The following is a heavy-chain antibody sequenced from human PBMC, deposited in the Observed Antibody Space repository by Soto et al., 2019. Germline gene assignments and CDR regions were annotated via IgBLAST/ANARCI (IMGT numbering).Heavy chain of an antibody. CDR2: MNPNSGNT. CDR1: GYTFTSYD. J-gene: IGHJ3*02. D-gene: IGHD2-2*01. CDR3: ARVGRVVPAAVSFFPDTNDAFDI. V-gene: IGHV1-8*01. Sequence: ASVKVSSKASGYTFTSYDINWVRQATGQGLEWMGWMNPNSGNTGYAQKFQGRVTMTRNTSISTAYMELSSLRSEDTAVYYCARVGRVVPAAVSFFPDTNDAFDIWGQGTMVTVSS.